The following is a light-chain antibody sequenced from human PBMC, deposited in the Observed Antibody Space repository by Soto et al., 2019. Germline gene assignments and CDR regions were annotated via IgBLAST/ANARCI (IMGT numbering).Light chain of an antibody. CDR1: SSDIGAYKD. CDR3: NSYTTSSAVL. V-gene: IGLV2-14*01. CDR2: EVS. Sequence: QSALTQVASVSGSPGQSITISCTGTSSDIGAYKDVSWYQQHPGEAPKLMIYEVSNRPSGVSSRFSGSKSGNTASLTISGLQAEDEADYYCNSYTTSSAVLFGTGTKLTVL. J-gene: IGLJ2*01.